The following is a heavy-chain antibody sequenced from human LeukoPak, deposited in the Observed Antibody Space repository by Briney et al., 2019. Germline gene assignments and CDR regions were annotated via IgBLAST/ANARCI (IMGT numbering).Heavy chain of an antibody. J-gene: IGHJ4*02. D-gene: IGHD3-3*01. CDR3: ARDLRGDYDFWSGRFPID. V-gene: IGHV3-30*04. CDR1: GFTFSHYA. CDR2: MSSDGNKN. Sequence: GGSLRLSCEASGFTFSHYAMHWVRQAPGKGLEWVAVMSSDGNKNYYADSVKGRFTISRDNSKDTLYLEMHSPIREDTAVYYCARDLRGDYDFWSGRFPIDWGRGTLVTVPS.